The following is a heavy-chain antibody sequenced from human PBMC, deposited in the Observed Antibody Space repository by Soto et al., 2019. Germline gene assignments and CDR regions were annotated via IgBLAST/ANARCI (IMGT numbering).Heavy chain of an antibody. J-gene: IGHJ4*02. CDR1: GFTFSSYA. D-gene: IGHD4-17*01. CDR2: ISGSGGST. CDR3: AKGYYGDYWVADY. V-gene: IGHV3-23*01. Sequence: EVQLLESGGGLVQPGGSLRLSCAASGFTFSSYAMSWVRQAPGKGLEWVSAISGSGGSTYYADSVKGRFTISRDNSKNTLYLQMNSRRAEDTAGYYCAKGYYGDYWVADYWGQGTLVTVSS.